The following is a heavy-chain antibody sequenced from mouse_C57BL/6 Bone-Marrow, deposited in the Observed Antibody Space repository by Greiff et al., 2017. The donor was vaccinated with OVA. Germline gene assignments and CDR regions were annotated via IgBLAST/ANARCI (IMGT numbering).Heavy chain of an antibody. CDR3: TDDYDWFAY. D-gene: IGHD2-4*01. V-gene: IGHV14-4*01. Sequence: EVKLQESGAELVRPGASVKLSCTASGFNIKDDYMHWVKQRPEQGLEWIGWIDPENGDTEYASKFQGKATITADTSSNTAYLQLSSLTSEDTAVYYCTDDYDWFAYWGQGTLVTVSA. CDR2: IDPENGDT. CDR1: GFNIKDDY. J-gene: IGHJ3*01.